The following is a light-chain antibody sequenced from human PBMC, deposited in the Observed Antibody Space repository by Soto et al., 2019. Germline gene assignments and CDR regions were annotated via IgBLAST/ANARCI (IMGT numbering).Light chain of an antibody. Sequence: QSALTQPRSVSGSPGQSVAISCTGTSSDVGDYNYVSWYQQHPGKAPKVMIYDVSKRPSGVPDRFSGSKSGNTASLTISGLQAEDEADYYCCSYAGSPYVFGTGTKVPVL. CDR1: SSDVGDYNY. CDR3: CSYAGSPYV. V-gene: IGLV2-11*01. J-gene: IGLJ1*01. CDR2: DVS.